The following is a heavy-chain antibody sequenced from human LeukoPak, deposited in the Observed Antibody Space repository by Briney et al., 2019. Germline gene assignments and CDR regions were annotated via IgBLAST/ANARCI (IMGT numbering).Heavy chain of an antibody. CDR1: GYTFTSYD. V-gene: IGHV1-8*01. Sequence: GASVKVSCKASGYTFTSYDFNWVRQAPGQGLEWMGWMNPNSGNTGYPQKFQGKVTMTRNTSISTAYMELSSLTFEDTAVYYCARREAGSYGLPADCWGQGTLVTVSS. CDR2: MNPNSGNT. CDR3: ARREAGSYGLPADC. J-gene: IGHJ4*02. D-gene: IGHD5-18*01.